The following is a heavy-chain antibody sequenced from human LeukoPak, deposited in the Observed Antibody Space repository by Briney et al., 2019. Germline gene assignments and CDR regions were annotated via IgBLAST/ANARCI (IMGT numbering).Heavy chain of an antibody. Sequence: SETLSLTCTVSGGSISSSSYYWGWIRQPPGKGLEWIGYIYYSGSTNYNPSLKSRVTISVDTSKNQFSLKLSSVTAADTAVYYCARHAGDYYDSSGYLSYYYGMDVWGQGTTVTVSS. CDR2: IYYSGST. D-gene: IGHD3-22*01. V-gene: IGHV4-61*05. CDR1: GGSISSSSYY. J-gene: IGHJ6*02. CDR3: ARHAGDYYDSSGYLSYYYGMDV.